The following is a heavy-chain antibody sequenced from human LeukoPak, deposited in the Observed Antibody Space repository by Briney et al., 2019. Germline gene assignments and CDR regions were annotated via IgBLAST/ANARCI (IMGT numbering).Heavy chain of an antibody. CDR1: GFTFTNAW. CDR2: IKSKADGETT. J-gene: IGHJ4*02. D-gene: IGHD3-10*01. CDR3: TTDLGITMIRGVIVY. V-gene: IGHV3-15*01. Sequence: PGGSLRLSCAASGFTFTNAWMSWVRQAPGKGLEWVGRIKSKADGETTDYAAPVKGRFTMSRDDSKATLYLQMNSLKAEDTAVYYCTTDLGITMIRGVIVYWGQGTLVTVSS.